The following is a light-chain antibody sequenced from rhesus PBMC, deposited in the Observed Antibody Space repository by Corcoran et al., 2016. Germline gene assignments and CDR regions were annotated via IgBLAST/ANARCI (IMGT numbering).Light chain of an antibody. Sequence: QVILTQSPATLSSSPGERATLSCRASQSVSNYLAWYQQKPGQAPRLLIYGASSRATGIPERFSGSGSVTDFTLTISSLEPEDVGIYHCYQHSSGSTFGPGTKLDIK. V-gene: IGKV3-10*01. CDR2: GAS. J-gene: IGKJ3*01. CDR1: QSVSNY. CDR3: YQHSSGST.